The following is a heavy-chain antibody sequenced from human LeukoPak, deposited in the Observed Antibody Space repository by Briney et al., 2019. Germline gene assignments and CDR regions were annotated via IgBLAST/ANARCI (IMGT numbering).Heavy chain of an antibody. V-gene: IGHV4-39*07. CDR1: GGSISSGGYY. CDR3: ARGEDTVTSTSWWFDP. D-gene: IGHD4-17*01. CDR2: INHSGST. J-gene: IGHJ5*02. Sequence: ASETLSLTCTVSGGSISSGGYYWSWIRQPPGKGLEWIGEINHSGSTNHNPSLKSRVTISVDRYKNQLSLKLNSVTAADTAVYYCARGEDTVTSTSWWFDPWGQGTLVTVSS.